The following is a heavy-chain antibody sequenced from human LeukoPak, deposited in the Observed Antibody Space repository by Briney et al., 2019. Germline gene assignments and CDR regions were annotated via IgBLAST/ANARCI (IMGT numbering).Heavy chain of an antibody. CDR1: GGSISSYY. Sequence: SETLSLTCTVSGGSISSYYWSWIRQPPGKGLEWIGYIYYSGSTNYNPSLKSRVTISVDTSKNQFSLKLSSVTAADTAVYYCAREHCSGGSCYSIYYYYYMDVWGKGTTVTVSS. D-gene: IGHD2-15*01. CDR2: IYYSGST. J-gene: IGHJ6*03. V-gene: IGHV4-59*12. CDR3: AREHCSGGSCYSIYYYYYMDV.